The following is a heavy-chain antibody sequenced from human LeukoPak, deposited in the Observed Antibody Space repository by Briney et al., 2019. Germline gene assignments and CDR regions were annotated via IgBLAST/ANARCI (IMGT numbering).Heavy chain of an antibody. J-gene: IGHJ4*02. CDR3: ARVPPSALTYYYDSSGYSLDN. Sequence: GASVKVSCKASGYTFTSYGISWVRQAPGQGLEWMGWISANNGNTNYAQKLQGRVTMTTDTSTSTAYMELRSLRSEDTAVYYCARVPPSALTYYYDSSGYSLDNWGQGTLVTVSS. CDR1: GYTFTSYG. CDR2: ISANNGNT. D-gene: IGHD3-22*01. V-gene: IGHV1-18*01.